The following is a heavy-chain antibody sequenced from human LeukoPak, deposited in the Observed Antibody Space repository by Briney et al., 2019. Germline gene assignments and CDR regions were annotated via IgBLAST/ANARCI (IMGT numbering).Heavy chain of an antibody. CDR1: GFTFSSYG. J-gene: IGHJ4*02. CDR2: ISGSGGST. Sequence: PGGSLRLSCAASGFTFSSYGMSWVRQAPGKGLGWVSAISGSGGSTYYADSVKGRFTISRDNSKNTLYLQMNSLRAEDTAVYYCARSYSSSWYDYWGQGTLVTVSS. V-gene: IGHV3-23*01. D-gene: IGHD6-13*01. CDR3: ARSYSSSWYDY.